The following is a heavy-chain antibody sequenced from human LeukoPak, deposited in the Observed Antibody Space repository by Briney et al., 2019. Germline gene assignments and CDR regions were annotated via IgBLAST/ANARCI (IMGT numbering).Heavy chain of an antibody. CDR2: INHSGST. V-gene: IGHV4-34*01. D-gene: IGHD3-22*01. Sequence: SETLSLTCAVYGGSFSGYYWSWIRQPPGKGLEWIGEINHSGSTNYNPSLKSRVTISVDTSKNQFSLKVTSVTAADTAVYYCARDAQRFYYDSSGYYSNYMDVWGKGTTVTVSS. J-gene: IGHJ6*03. CDR3: ARDAQRFYYDSSGYYSNYMDV. CDR1: GGSFSGYY.